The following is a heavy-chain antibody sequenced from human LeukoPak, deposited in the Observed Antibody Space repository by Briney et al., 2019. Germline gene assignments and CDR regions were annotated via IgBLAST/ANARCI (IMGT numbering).Heavy chain of an antibody. CDR1: GGSTSSHY. CDR3: ARLSYDSSGYYHPFDY. D-gene: IGHD3-22*01. V-gene: IGHV4-4*07. Sequence: SETLSLTCNVSGGSTSSHYWTWIRQPAGKGLEWIGRMSSSGSTNYNPSLKSRVTMSVDTSKNQFSLKLSSVTAADTAVYYCARLSYDSSGYYHPFDYWGQGTLVTVSS. CDR2: MSSSGST. J-gene: IGHJ4*02.